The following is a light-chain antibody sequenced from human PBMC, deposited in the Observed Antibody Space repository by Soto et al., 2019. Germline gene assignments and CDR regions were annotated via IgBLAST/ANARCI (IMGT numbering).Light chain of an antibody. V-gene: IGKV3-11*01. CDR3: QQRRSWPLT. CDR1: QTVDSF. CDR2: DIS. J-gene: IGKJ1*01. Sequence: EIVLTQSPATLSLSPGERATLSCRASQTVDSFLAWYQQKPGQAPRLLIHDISERATGVPARFSGSGSGTDFTLTISSLEPEALAVHYCQQRRSWPLTFGQGTKVEIK.